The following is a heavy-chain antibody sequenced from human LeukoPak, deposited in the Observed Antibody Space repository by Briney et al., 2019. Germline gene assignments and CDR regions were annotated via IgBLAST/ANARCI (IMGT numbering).Heavy chain of an antibody. CDR3: ARELRRRVVAATLGY. J-gene: IGHJ4*02. CDR2: ISSSGSTI. Sequence: PGGSLRLSCAASGFTVSDYYMSWIRQAPGEGLEWLSYISSSGSTIYYADSVKGRFTISRDNAKNSLYLQMNSLRAENTAVYYCARELRRRVVAATLGYWGQGTLVTVSS. V-gene: IGHV3-11*04. D-gene: IGHD2-15*01. CDR1: GFTVSDYY.